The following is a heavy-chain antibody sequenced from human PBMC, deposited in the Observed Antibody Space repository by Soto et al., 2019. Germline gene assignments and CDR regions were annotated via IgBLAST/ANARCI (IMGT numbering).Heavy chain of an antibody. V-gene: IGHV4-59*01. CDR1: GGSLSSYY. Sequence: SETLSLTCTVSGGSLSSYYWSWIRQPPGKGLEWIGYIYYSGSTNYNPSLKSRVTISVDTSKNQFSLKLSSVTAADTAVYYCGGYCSSTSCYASSDYYYGTDVWGQGTTVTVS. D-gene: IGHD2-2*01. CDR3: GGYCSSTSCYASSDYYYGTDV. J-gene: IGHJ6*02. CDR2: IYYSGST.